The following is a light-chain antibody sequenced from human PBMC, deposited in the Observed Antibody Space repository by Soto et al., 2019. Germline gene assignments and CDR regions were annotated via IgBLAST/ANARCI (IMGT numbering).Light chain of an antibody. J-gene: IGKJ1*01. CDR2: DAS. CDR1: QSVSYY. Sequence: EIVLTQSPGTLSLSPGERATLSCRASQSVSYYLAWYQQKPGQAPRLLIYDASSRATGVPDRFSGSGSGTDFTLTISRLEPEDFAVYYCQQYGSSPTTFGQGTKV. V-gene: IGKV3-20*01. CDR3: QQYGSSPTT.